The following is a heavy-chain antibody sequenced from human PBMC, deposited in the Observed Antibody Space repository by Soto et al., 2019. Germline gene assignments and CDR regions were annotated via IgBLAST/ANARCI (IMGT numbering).Heavy chain of an antibody. CDR2: IFPGDSHT. J-gene: IGHJ4*02. Sequence: GESLKISRKSSGYSFPNYWIGRVRQMPGKGLEWMGIIFPGDSHTRYSPSFQGQVTISADNSISTAYLQWSSLKASDTAMYYCASRLQMIDYWGQGTLVTVSS. CDR1: GYSFPNYW. CDR3: ASRLQMIDY. D-gene: IGHD4-4*01. V-gene: IGHV5-51*01.